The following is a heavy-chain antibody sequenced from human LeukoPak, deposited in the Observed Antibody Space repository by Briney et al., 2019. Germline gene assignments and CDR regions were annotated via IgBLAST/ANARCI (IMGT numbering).Heavy chain of an antibody. Sequence: SETLSLTCAVYGGSFSGYYWSWIRQPPGKGLEWIGEINHSGSTNYNPSLKSRVTISVDTSKNQFSLKLSSVTAADTAVYYCARQYYDLLDYWGQGTLVTVSS. J-gene: IGHJ4*02. CDR3: ARQYYDLLDY. V-gene: IGHV4-34*01. CDR1: GGSFSGYY. D-gene: IGHD3-3*01. CDR2: INHSGST.